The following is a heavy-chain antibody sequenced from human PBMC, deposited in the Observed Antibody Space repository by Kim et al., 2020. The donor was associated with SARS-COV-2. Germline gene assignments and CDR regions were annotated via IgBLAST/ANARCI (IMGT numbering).Heavy chain of an antibody. CDR2: IIPIFGTA. CDR3: AHLNPYYDILTGSAFDI. J-gene: IGHJ3*02. D-gene: IGHD3-9*01. CDR1: GGTFSSYA. Sequence: SVKVSCKASGGTFSSYAISWVRQAPGQGLEWMGGIIPIFGTANYAQKFQGRVTITADESTSTAYMELSSLRSEDTAVYYCAHLNPYYDILTGSAFDIWGQGTMVTVSS. V-gene: IGHV1-69*13.